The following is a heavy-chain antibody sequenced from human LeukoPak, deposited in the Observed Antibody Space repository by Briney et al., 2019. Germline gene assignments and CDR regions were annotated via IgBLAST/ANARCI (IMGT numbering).Heavy chain of an antibody. CDR1: GFAFSNYG. CDR2: INSDGTST. J-gene: IGHJ2*01. D-gene: IGHD6-25*01. Sequence: GGSLRLSCAASGFAFSNYGMNWVRQAPGKGLVWVSRINSDGTSTSYADSVKGRFTISRGNAKNTVYLHMDSLRAEDTAVYYCARGGVDLWGRGTLVTVSS. V-gene: IGHV3-74*01. CDR3: ARGGVDL.